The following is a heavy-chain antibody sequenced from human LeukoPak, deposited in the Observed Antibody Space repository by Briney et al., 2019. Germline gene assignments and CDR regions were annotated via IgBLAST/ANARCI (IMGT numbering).Heavy chain of an antibody. V-gene: IGHV3-48*02. CDR2: ISSAGRT. CDR1: GFTFSSHS. D-gene: IGHD1-26*01. CDR3: ARESVSGSYEDY. Sequence: GGSLRLSCGASGFTFSSHSMNWVRQAPGRGLEWVSYISSAGRTYYADSVDGRFTTSRGNAKNSLYLQMNSLRDEDTAVYYCARESVSGSYEDYWGQGTLVTVSS. J-gene: IGHJ4*02.